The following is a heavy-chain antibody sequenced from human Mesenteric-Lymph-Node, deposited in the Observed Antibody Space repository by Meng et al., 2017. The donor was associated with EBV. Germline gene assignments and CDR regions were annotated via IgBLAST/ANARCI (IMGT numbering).Heavy chain of an antibody. Sequence: QPQLAESGPGLVKPSETLSLTCAVYGGSFSGDYWTWIRQPPGKGLEWIGEINAGESTNYNPSLKSRVTMSIDTSKNQFSLKLSSVTAADTAVYYCARTIAGEYGDYVVPLDYWGQGTLVTVSS. J-gene: IGHJ4*02. D-gene: IGHD4-17*01. CDR1: GGSFSGDY. CDR2: INAGEST. V-gene: IGHV4-34*10. CDR3: ARTIAGEYGDYVVPLDY.